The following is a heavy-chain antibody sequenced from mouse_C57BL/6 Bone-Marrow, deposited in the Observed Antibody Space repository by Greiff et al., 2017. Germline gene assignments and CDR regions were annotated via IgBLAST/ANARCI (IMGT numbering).Heavy chain of an antibody. CDR2: ISDGGSYT. CDR1: GFTFSSYA. D-gene: IGHD1-1*01. J-gene: IGHJ1*03. V-gene: IGHV5-4*01. CDR3: AREPVYCGSRGYFDV. Sequence: EVKVVESGGGLVKPGGSLKLSCAASGFTFSSYAMSWVRQTPEKRLEWVATISDGGSYTYYPDNVEGRFTISRDNAKNNLYQQMSHLKSEDTAMYDCAREPVYCGSRGYFDVWGTGTTVTVSS.